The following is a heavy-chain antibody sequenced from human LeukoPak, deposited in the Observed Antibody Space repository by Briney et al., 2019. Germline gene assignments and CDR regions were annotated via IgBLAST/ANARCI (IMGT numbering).Heavy chain of an antibody. D-gene: IGHD2-21*02. CDR1: GFTFSSYA. V-gene: IGHV3-23*01. J-gene: IGHJ4*02. CDR2: ISGSGGST. CDR3: AKAVVTAIDAY. Sequence: GGPLRLSCEASGFTFSSYAMSWVRQAPGKGLEWVSAISGSGGSTYYADSVKGRFTISRDNSKNTLYLQMNSLRAEDTAVYYCAKAVVTAIDAYWGQGTLVTASS.